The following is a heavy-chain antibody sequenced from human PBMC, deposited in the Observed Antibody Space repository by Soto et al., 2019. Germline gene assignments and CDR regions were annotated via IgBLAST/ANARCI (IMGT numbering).Heavy chain of an antibody. CDR3: ARDRGDIVATIPDY. CDR1: GFTFSSYW. CDR2: IKQDGSEK. J-gene: IGHJ4*02. V-gene: IGHV3-7*01. D-gene: IGHD5-12*01. Sequence: EVQLVESGGGLVQPGGSLRLSCAASGFTFSSYWMSWVRQAPGKGLEWVANIKQDGSEKYYVDSVKGRFTISRDNAKNSLYLQMNSLRAEDTAVYYCARDRGDIVATIPDYWGQGTLVTVSS.